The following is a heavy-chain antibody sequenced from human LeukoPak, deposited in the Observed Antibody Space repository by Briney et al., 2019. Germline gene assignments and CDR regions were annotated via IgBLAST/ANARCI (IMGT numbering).Heavy chain of an antibody. CDR1: GGSFSGYY. D-gene: IGHD2-8*01. J-gene: IGHJ3*02. Sequence: SETLSLTCAVYGGSFSGYYWSWIRQPPGKGLEWIGEINHSGSTNYNPSLKSRVTISVDTSKNQFSLKLSSVTAADTAVYYCARDRHCTNGVCYTSAFDIWGQGTMVTVSS. CDR2: INHSGST. V-gene: IGHV4-34*01. CDR3: ARDRHCTNGVCYTSAFDI.